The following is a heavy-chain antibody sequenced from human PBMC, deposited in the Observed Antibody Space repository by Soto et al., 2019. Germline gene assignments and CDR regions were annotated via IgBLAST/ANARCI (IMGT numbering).Heavy chain of an antibody. CDR1: GGSISSGGYY. D-gene: IGHD4-17*01. Sequence: SETLSLTCTVSGGSISSGGYYWSWIRQHPGKGLEWIGYIYYSGSTYYNPSLKSRVTISVDTSKNQFSLKLSSVTAADTAVYYCAFLYGDSTRRGMDVWGQGTTVTVSS. V-gene: IGHV4-31*02. CDR3: AFLYGDSTRRGMDV. CDR2: IYYSGST. J-gene: IGHJ6*02.